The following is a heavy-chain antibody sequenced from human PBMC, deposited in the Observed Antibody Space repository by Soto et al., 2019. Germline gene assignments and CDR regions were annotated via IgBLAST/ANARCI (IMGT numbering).Heavy chain of an antibody. D-gene: IGHD3-10*01. V-gene: IGHV3-74*01. J-gene: IGHJ4*02. CDR3: ARDMAEQWVYWGSLGVPSGSVDPGAEGYYFNY. CDR2: INSAGSIT. Sequence: EVQLVESGGGLVQPGGSLRLSCAASGFTFSSYWMHWVRQAPGKGLVWVSRINSAGSITSYADSVKGRFTISRDNAKNPLYLKMNSLRGEDTAVYYCARDMAEQWVYWGSLGVPSGSVDPGAEGYYFNYWGPGTLVTVSS. CDR1: GFTFSSYW.